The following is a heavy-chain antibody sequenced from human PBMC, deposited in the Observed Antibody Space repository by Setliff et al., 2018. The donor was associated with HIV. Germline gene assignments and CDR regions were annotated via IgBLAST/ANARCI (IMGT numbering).Heavy chain of an antibody. CDR2: IFYSGTT. CDR1: GAPLSSYY. J-gene: IGHJ4*02. V-gene: IGHV4-59*01. Sequence: SETLSLTCTVSGAPLSSYYLNWIRQPPGKGLEWIGYIFYSGTTNYNPSLKSRVTMSVDAPKNQFSLILSSVTAADTAVYYCARMIRGVKGEVSDYWGRGTLVTVSS. D-gene: IGHD3-10*01. CDR3: ARMIRGVKGEVSDY.